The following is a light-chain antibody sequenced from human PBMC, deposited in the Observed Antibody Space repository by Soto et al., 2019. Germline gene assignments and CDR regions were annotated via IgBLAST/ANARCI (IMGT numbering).Light chain of an antibody. J-gene: IGLJ3*02. CDR3: TSYAGSNIWV. CDR1: SSDVGAYKY. CDR2: EVS. Sequence: QSALTQPPSASGSPGQSVTISCTGTSSDVGAYKYVSWYQQYPGKAPKLMIYEVSKRPSGVPDRFSGSKSGNTASLTVSGRQAEDEADYYCTSYAGSNIWVFGGGTKLTVL. V-gene: IGLV2-8*01.